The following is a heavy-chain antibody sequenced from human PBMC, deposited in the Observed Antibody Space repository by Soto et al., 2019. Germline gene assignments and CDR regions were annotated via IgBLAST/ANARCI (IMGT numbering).Heavy chain of an antibody. CDR2: IYSGGST. CDR1: GFTVSSNY. Sequence: EVQLVESGGGLIQPGGSLRLSCAASGFTVSSNYMTWVRQAPGKGLEWVSVIYSGGSTFYADSVKDRFTISRDNSENTLYLQLNSLRAEDSAVXXCXXXXXSXXGLDVWGQGTTVTVSS. CDR3: XXXXXSXXGLDV. V-gene: IGHV3-53*01. J-gene: IGHJ6*02.